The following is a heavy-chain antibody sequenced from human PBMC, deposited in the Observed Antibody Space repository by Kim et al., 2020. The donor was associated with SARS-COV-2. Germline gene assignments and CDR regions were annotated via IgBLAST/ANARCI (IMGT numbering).Heavy chain of an antibody. CDR3: ATKKPRYYFDY. Sequence: GGSLRLSCVASGFTFSSYAMSWVRQAPGKWPEWVSAIVGGGGRTFSADSVKGRFTISRDNSKNTLYLQMNSLRPDDTAVYYCATKKPRYYFDYWGQGTLVTVSS. CDR1: GFTFSSYA. J-gene: IGHJ4*02. CDR2: IVGGGGRT. V-gene: IGHV3-23*01.